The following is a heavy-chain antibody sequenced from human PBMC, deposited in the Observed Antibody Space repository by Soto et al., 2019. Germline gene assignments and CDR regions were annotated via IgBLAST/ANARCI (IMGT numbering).Heavy chain of an antibody. J-gene: IGHJ6*02. CDR3: ARVRVLEWLPRPSYYGMDV. Sequence: GASVKVSCKASGGTFSSYAISWVRQAPGQGLEWMGGIIPIFGTANYAQKFQGRVTITADESTSTAYMELSSLRSEDTAVYYCARVRVLEWLPRPSYYGMDVWGQGTTVTVSS. V-gene: IGHV1-69*13. CDR2: IIPIFGTA. D-gene: IGHD3-3*01. CDR1: GGTFSSYA.